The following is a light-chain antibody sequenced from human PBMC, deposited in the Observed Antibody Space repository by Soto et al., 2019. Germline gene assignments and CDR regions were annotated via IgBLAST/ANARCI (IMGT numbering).Light chain of an antibody. Sequence: ETVLTQSPGTLYFYPGERATLSCRASQSVGSSHVAWYQQRRGLPPRLVIYWAHNRATGIPDRFSGSGSGAGFTHTISRLQPKDYAVYVCHRHGNPPPGKFGQGTRLEI. CDR1: QSVGSSH. CDR2: WAH. V-gene: IGKV3-20*01. CDR3: HRHGNPPPGK. J-gene: IGKJ5*01.